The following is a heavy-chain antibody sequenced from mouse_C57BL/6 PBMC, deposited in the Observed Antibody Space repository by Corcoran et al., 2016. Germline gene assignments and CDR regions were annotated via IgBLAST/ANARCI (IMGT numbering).Heavy chain of an antibody. CDR3: VRPIYYDYEWFAY. Sequence: EVQLQQSGPELVKPGASVKISCKASGYTFTDYYMNWVKQSHGKSLEWIGDINPNNGGTSYNQKFKGKATLTVDKSSSTAYMELRSLTSEDSAVYYCVRPIYYDYEWFAYWGQGTLVTVSA. CDR1: GYTFTDYY. J-gene: IGHJ3*01. D-gene: IGHD2-4*01. CDR2: INPNNGGT. V-gene: IGHV1-26*01.